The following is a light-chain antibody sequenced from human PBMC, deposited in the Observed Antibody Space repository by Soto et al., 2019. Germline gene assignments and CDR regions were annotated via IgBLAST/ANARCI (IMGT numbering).Light chain of an antibody. V-gene: IGKV3-20*01. CDR2: GAS. CDR1: QSVSSSY. J-gene: IGKJ3*01. CDR3: QQYGSSPRFT. Sequence: EIVLTQSPGTLSLSPGERATLSCRASQSVSSSYLAWYQQKPGQAPRLLIYGASSMATGIPDRFSGSGSGTDFTLTSSRLEPEDFAVYYGQQYGSSPRFTFGPGTKVDIK.